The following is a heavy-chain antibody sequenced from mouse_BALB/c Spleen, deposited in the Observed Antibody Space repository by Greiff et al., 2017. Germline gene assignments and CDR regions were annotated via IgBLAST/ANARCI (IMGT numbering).Heavy chain of an antibody. CDR3: AKGDYMYEEGYAMDY. Sequence: DVMLVESGGGLVKPGGSLKLSCAASGFTFSDYYMYWVRQTPEKRLEWVATISDGGSYTYYPDSVKGRFTSSRDNAKNNLYLQMSSLKSEDTDMYYCAKGDYMYEEGYAMDYWGQGTSVTVSS. D-gene: IGHD2-14*01. J-gene: IGHJ4*01. CDR2: ISDGGSYT. CDR1: GFTFSDYY. V-gene: IGHV5-4*02.